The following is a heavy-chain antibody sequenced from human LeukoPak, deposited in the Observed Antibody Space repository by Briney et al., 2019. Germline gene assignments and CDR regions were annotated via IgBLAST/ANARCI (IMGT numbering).Heavy chain of an antibody. J-gene: IGHJ4*02. CDR1: GFDFNTYV. D-gene: IGHD3-10*01. Sequence: PGRSLRLSCAASGFDFNTYVMHWVRQAPGKGLEWVAVIWYDGSNKYYIDSVKGRFTISRENSKSTLFLQMNSLRAEDTAVYYCARTYYHGSGRPLGGLGYWGQGTLVTVSS. CDR3: ARTYYHGSGRPLGGLGY. CDR2: IWYDGSNK. V-gene: IGHV3-33*01.